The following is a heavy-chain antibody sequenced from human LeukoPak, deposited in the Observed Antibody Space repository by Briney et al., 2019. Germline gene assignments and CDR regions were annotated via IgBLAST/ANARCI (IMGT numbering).Heavy chain of an antibody. CDR1: GGSISSSSYY. CDR2: IYYSGST. V-gene: IGHV4-39*01. J-gene: IGHJ4*02. D-gene: IGHD3-22*01. Sequence: SETLSLTCTVSGGSISSSSYYWGWIRQPPGKGLEWIGSIYYSGSTYYNPSLKSRVTISVDTSKNQFSLKLSSVTAADTAVYYCASEASQYYYDSSGYYWGQGTLVTVSS. CDR3: ASEASQYYYDSSGYY.